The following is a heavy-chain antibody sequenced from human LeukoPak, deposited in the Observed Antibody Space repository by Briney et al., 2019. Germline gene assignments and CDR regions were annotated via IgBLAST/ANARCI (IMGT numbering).Heavy chain of an antibody. CDR2: ISGSGGRT. V-gene: IGHV3-23*01. CDR1: GFTFSSYA. Sequence: PGGSLRLSCAASGFTFSSYAMSWVRQAPGKGLEWVSGISGSGGRTYYGDSVKGRFTISRDNSKNTLYLQMSSLRAEDTAVYYCALRTNRYWFDPWGHGTLVTVSS. CDR3: ALRTNRYWFDP. D-gene: IGHD2-8*01. J-gene: IGHJ5*02.